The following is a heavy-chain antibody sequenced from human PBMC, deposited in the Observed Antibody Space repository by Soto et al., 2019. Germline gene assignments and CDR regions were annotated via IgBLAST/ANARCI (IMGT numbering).Heavy chain of an antibody. CDR1: GFTFSNAW. CDR2: IKSKTDGGTT. D-gene: IGHD3-10*01. J-gene: IGHJ4*02. Sequence: GGSLRLSCAASGFTFSNAWMSWVRQAPGKGLEWVGRIKSKTDGGTTDYAAPVKGRFTISRDDSKNTLYLQMNSLKTEDTAVYYCTTSLWFGEFLSFDYWGQGTLVTVSS. V-gene: IGHV3-15*01. CDR3: TTSLWFGEFLSFDY.